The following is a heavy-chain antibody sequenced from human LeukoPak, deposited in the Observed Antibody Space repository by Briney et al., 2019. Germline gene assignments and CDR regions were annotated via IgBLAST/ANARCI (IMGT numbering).Heavy chain of an antibody. Sequence: SETLSLTCTVSGGSISSSSYYWGWIRQPPGKGLEWIGSIYYSGSTYYNPSLKSRVTISVDTSKNQFSLKLSSVTAADTAVYYCAQKTGATSLGAWGQGTLVTVSS. D-gene: IGHD1-7*01. CDR2: IYYSGST. CDR3: AQKTGATSLGA. V-gene: IGHV4-39*01. CDR1: GGSISSSSYY. J-gene: IGHJ5*02.